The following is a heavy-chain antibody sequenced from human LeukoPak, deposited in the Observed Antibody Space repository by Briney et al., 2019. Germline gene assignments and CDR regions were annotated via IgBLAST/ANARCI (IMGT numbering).Heavy chain of an antibody. Sequence: ASVKVSCKASGYNFNNNGISWVRQAPGQGLEWMGWINCYNGNTKYSQKIQGRVTMTKDTSTNTVYMELRSLRSDVTAVYYCARDLGALTSSWYYLSYYWGQGTLVTVSS. CDR1: GYNFNNNG. J-gene: IGHJ4*02. D-gene: IGHD6-13*01. CDR3: ARDLGALTSSWYYLSYY. V-gene: IGHV1-18*04. CDR2: INCYNGNT.